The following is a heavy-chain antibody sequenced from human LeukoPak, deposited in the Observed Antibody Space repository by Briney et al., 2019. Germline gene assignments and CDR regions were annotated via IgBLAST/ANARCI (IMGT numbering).Heavy chain of an antibody. J-gene: IGHJ3*02. CDR3: ARRGVGKYAFDI. Sequence: GASLQISGKCSGSILTGYWINWVRPLPGKGLEWMGVIYLSDSDTRYSPSFQGQVTMSADKSITTAYLQWSSLQASDTAMYYCARRGVGKYAFDIWGQGTMVTVSS. D-gene: IGHD2-8*02. CDR2: IYLSDSDT. CDR1: GSILTGYW. V-gene: IGHV5-51*01.